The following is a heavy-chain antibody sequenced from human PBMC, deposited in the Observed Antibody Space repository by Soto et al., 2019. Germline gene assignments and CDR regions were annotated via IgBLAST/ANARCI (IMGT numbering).Heavy chain of an antibody. V-gene: IGHV3-23*01. CDR3: GKDPPIASVGPTLDY. D-gene: IGHD6-13*01. CDR2: ISSNGGRT. Sequence: EVQLLESGGCLVQPGGSLRLSCAASGFTFSAYVMCWVRQAPGNGPDWVSAISSNGGRTFYTDSVMGRFTITSDNSTNTLYLKMLSLRDEDTAIYYFGKDPPIASVGPTLDYWGQGTLVSVSS. CDR1: GFTFSAYV. J-gene: IGHJ4*02.